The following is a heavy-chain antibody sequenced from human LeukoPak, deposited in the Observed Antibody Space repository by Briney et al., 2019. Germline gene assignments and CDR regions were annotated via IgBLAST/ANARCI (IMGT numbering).Heavy chain of an antibody. CDR1: GFTVSSNY. CDR2: IYSGGST. D-gene: IGHD1-1*01. Sequence: GGSLRLSCAASGFTVSSNYMSWVRQAPGKGLEWVSVIYSGGSTYYADSVKGRFTISRDISKNTLYLQMNSLRAEDTAVYYCAKDSPKQLLRYLDYWGQGTLVTVSS. V-gene: IGHV3-53*05. J-gene: IGHJ4*02. CDR3: AKDSPKQLLRYLDY.